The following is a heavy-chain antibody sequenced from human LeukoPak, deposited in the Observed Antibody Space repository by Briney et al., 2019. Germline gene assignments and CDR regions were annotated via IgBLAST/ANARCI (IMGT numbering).Heavy chain of an antibody. J-gene: IGHJ4*02. V-gene: IGHV3-66*01. D-gene: IGHD6-19*01. CDR3: ARVSVAVAGYFDY. CDR1: GFTVSSNY. Sequence: PGGSLRLSCAASGFTVSSNYMGWVRQAPGKGLEWVSVIYSGGSTYYADSVKGRFTISRDNSKNTLYLQMNSLRAEDTAVYYCARVSVAVAGYFDYWGQGTLVTVSS. CDR2: IYSGGST.